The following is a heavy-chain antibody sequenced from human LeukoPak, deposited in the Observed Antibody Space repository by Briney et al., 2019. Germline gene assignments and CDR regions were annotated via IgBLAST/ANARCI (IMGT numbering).Heavy chain of an antibody. V-gene: IGHV4-38-2*02. Sequence: SETLSLTCTVSGYSISSGYYWGWIRQPPGKGLEWIGEIYHSGSTNYNPSLQSRVTISLDKSKNQFSLRLTSVTAADTAVYYCARYGIAAAGTDWGQGTLATVSS. J-gene: IGHJ4*02. D-gene: IGHD6-13*01. CDR2: IYHSGST. CDR1: GYSISSGYY. CDR3: ARYGIAAAGTD.